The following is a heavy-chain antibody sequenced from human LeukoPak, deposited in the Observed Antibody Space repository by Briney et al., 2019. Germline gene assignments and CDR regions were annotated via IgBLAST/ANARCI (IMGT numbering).Heavy chain of an antibody. D-gene: IGHD3-3*01. CDR1: GGSISSYY. V-gene: IGHV4-59*01. CDR2: IYYSGST. Sequence: PSETLSLTCTVSGGSISSYYWSWIRQPPGKGLEWIGYIYYSGSTNYNPSLKSRVTISADTSKNQFSLKLSSVTAADTAVYSCAHHYDFWSGYIDYWGQGTLVTVSS. J-gene: IGHJ4*02. CDR3: AHHYDFWSGYIDY.